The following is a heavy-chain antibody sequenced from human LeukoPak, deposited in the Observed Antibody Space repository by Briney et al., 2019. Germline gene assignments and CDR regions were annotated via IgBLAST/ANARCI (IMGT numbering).Heavy chain of an antibody. D-gene: IGHD2-21*02. J-gene: IGHJ4*02. CDR1: GESFSSYY. Sequence: SESMSLTCAVYGESFSSYYWSWIRQPPGKGLEWIGEINHSGSTNYNPSLKSRVTISVDTSKNQFSLKLSSVTAADTAVYYCARPAYCGGDCHNHFDYWGQGTLVTVSS. CDR3: ARPAYCGGDCHNHFDY. CDR2: INHSGST. V-gene: IGHV4-34*01.